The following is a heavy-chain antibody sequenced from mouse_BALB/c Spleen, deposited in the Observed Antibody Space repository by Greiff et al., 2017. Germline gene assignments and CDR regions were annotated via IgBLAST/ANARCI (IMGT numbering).Heavy chain of an antibody. CDR3: DGEFAY. Sequence: VQLQQSGAELVRPGASVKLSCKASGFNFKDYYMHWVKQRPEQGLEWIGWIDPENGNTIYDPKFQGKASITADTSSNTAYLQLSSLTSEDTAVYYCDGEFAYWGQGTLVTVSA. CDR1: GFNFKDYY. D-gene: IGHD2-13*01. J-gene: IGHJ3*01. CDR2: IDPENGNT. V-gene: IGHV14-1*02.